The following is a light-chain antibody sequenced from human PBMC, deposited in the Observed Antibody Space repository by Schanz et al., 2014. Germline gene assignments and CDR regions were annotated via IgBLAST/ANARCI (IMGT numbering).Light chain of an antibody. CDR2: DVG. Sequence: QSVLTQPASVSGSPGQSITISCTGTSSDVGGYNYVSWYQQHPGKAPKLMIYDVGNRPSGVSNRFSGSKSGNTASLTISGLQAEDEADYYCCSYVGHSTVLFGGGTKLTVL. J-gene: IGLJ2*01. V-gene: IGLV2-14*01. CDR1: SSDVGGYNY. CDR3: CSYVGHSTVL.